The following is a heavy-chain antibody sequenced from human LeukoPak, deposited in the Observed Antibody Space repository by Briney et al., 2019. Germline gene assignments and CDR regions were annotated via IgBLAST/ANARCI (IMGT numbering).Heavy chain of an antibody. CDR2: ISWNSGSI. V-gene: IGHV3-9*01. D-gene: IGHD7-27*01. CDR3: AKRGLHTGDHSFDY. J-gene: IGHJ4*02. Sequence: GRSLSLSCAASGFKFDDYSMHWVRRAPGKGLEGVSGISWNSGSIIYADSVKGRFTISRDNAKNSLYLQMNSLRAEDTVLYYCAKRGLHTGDHSFDYWGQGTLVTVSP. CDR1: GFKFDDYS.